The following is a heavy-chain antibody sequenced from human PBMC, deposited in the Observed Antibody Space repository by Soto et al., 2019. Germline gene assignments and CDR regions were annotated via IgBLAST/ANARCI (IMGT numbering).Heavy chain of an antibody. D-gene: IGHD6-13*01. CDR2: INPSGGST. J-gene: IGHJ4*02. CDR1: GSTLYSYC. CDR3: ARDLGGIAAAVNPVGDE. V-gene: IGHV1-46*02. Sequence: DVTCEVSGSTLYSYCRHCFLLHPFTVLEWMGIINPSGGSTSYAQKFQGRVTMTRDTSTSKVYMELSSLRSEDTAVYYGARDLGGIAAAVNPVGDEWRQATL.